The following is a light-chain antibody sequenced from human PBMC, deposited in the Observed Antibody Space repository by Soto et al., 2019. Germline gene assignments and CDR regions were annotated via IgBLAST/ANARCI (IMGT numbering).Light chain of an antibody. CDR1: QGISNW. CDR2: AAS. J-gene: IGKJ5*01. Sequence: DIQITQSPSSVSASVVDRVSITCRASQGISNWLAWYQQKPGRAPKLLIYAASSLQSGVSSRFSGSGSGTDFTLTISSLQPEDFATYYCQQGNSFPFTFGPGTRLEIK. V-gene: IGKV1D-12*01. CDR3: QQGNSFPFT.